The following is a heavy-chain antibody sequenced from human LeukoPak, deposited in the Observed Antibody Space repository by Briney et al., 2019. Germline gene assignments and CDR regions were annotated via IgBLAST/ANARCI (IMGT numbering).Heavy chain of an antibody. Sequence: GGSLRLSCVASGFTFSDYWMSWVRQAPGKGLEWVADIKKDGSEQEYVDSVKGRFTISRDNAENSLYLQMNSLRAEDTAVYYCAKDFARMTTVTAYYFDYWGQGTLVTVSS. CDR1: GFTFSDYW. CDR3: AKDFARMTTVTAYYFDY. V-gene: IGHV3-7*03. CDR2: IKKDGSEQ. J-gene: IGHJ4*02. D-gene: IGHD4-11*01.